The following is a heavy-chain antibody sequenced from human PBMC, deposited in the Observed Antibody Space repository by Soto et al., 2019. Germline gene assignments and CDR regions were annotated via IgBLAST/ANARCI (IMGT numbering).Heavy chain of an antibody. CDR1: GGSISSYY. J-gene: IGHJ6*02. Sequence: PSDTLSLICTVSGGSISSYYWSWIRQPPGKGLEWIGYIYYSGSTNYNPSLKSRVTISVDTSKNQFSLKLSSVTAADTAVYYCARDLGRDGYNPRYYGMDVLGQGTTVTVSS. CDR2: IYYSGST. V-gene: IGHV4-59*01. D-gene: IGHD5-12*01. CDR3: ARDLGRDGYNPRYYGMDV.